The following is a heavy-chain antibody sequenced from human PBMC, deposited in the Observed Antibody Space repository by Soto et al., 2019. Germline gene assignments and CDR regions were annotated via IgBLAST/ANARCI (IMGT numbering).Heavy chain of an antibody. Sequence: ASVKVSCKASGYTFTSYGISWVRQAPGQGLEWMGWIGAYNGNTNYAQKPQGRVTMATDTSTSTAYMELRSLRSDDTAVYYCARLLGYYDSSGSHPAYFDYWGQGTLVTVSS. CDR1: GYTFTSYG. CDR2: IGAYNGNT. D-gene: IGHD3-22*01. CDR3: ARLLGYYDSSGSHPAYFDY. J-gene: IGHJ4*02. V-gene: IGHV1-18*01.